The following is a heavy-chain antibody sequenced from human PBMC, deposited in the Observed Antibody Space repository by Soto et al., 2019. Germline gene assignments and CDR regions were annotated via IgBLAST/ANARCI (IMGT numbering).Heavy chain of an antibody. J-gene: IGHJ3*01. Sequence: PGGSLRLSCTASTFNFNVYSMTWVRQPPGKGLEWVAAISSSSGATTYYAESVKGRFTISRDNSKNTLFLQLNSLRGEDTAMYYCAQMDTMTTSAFDVWGPGAMVTVSS. CDR2: ISSSSGATT. V-gene: IGHV3-23*01. D-gene: IGHD5-12*01. CDR1: TFNFNVYS. CDR3: AQMDTMTTSAFDV.